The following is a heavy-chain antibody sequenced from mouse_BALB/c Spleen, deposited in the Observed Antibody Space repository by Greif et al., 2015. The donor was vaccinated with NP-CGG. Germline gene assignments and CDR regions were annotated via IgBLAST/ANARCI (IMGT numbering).Heavy chain of an antibody. Sequence: VQLQQSGPGLVAPSQSLSITCTVSGFSLTSYGVHWVRQPPGKGLEWLGVIWAGGSTNYNSALMSRLSISKDNSKSXVFLKTNSLQTDDTAMYYCARVGYDGGFAYWGQGTLVTVSA. CDR1: GFSLTSYG. D-gene: IGHD2-3*01. CDR3: ARVGYDGGFAY. V-gene: IGHV2-9*02. CDR2: IWAGGST. J-gene: IGHJ3*01.